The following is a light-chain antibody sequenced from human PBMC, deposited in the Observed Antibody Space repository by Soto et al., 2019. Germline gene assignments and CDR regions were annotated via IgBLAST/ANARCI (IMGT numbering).Light chain of an antibody. Sequence: QPVLTQTPSVSGTPGQRVNISCSGSSSNIGRNYVYWYHQFPGTAPKLLNYRDNERPSGVPDRFSGSKSGTSASLAISGLRSGDEADYHCATWDDSLGGPVFGGGTKVTVL. CDR3: ATWDDSLGGPV. J-gene: IGLJ2*01. V-gene: IGLV1-47*01. CDR1: SSNIGRNY. CDR2: RDN.